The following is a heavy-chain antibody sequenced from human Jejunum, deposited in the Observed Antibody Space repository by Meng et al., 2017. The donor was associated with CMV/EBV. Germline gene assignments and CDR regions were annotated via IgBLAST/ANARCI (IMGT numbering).Heavy chain of an antibody. Sequence: LSLTCVVSGGSLIGTNGWNWVRQPPGRGLEWIGEIFHTGTTNYNPSLKSRVTISIDNSKNRFSLKLTSVTAADTAVYFCGDPPAGYWGQGVLVTVSS. CDR2: IFHTGTT. V-gene: IGHV4-4*01. CDR1: GGSLIGTNG. J-gene: IGHJ4*02. CDR3: GDPPAGY.